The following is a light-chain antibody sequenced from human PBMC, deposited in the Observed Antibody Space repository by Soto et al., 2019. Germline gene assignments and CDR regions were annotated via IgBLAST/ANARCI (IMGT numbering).Light chain of an antibody. CDR1: QSLVYSDGNTY. Sequence: DVVMTQSPLSLPVTLGQPASISCRSSQSLVYSDGNTYLNWFQQRPGQSPRRLIYKVSNLDSGGADIFSGSGSGADFTMKIRRVEAEDVEVYYCLHGTAGPWTWGKLTKVVVK. J-gene: IGKJ1*01. CDR3: LHGTAGPWT. CDR2: KVS. V-gene: IGKV2-30*01.